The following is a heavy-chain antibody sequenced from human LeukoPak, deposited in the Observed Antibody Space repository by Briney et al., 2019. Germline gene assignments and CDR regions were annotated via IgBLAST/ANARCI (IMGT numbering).Heavy chain of an antibody. Sequence: ASVKVSCKASGYTFTGYYMHWVRQAPGQGLEWMGWISAYNGNTNYAQKLQGRVTMTTDTSTSTAYMELRSLRSDDTAVYYCARGLGEAVAGTWGQGTLVTVSS. CDR2: ISAYNGNT. CDR3: ARGLGEAVAGT. D-gene: IGHD6-19*01. CDR1: GYTFTGYY. V-gene: IGHV1-18*04. J-gene: IGHJ4*02.